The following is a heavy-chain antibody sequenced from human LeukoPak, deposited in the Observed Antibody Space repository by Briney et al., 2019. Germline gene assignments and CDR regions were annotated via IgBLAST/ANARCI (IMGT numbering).Heavy chain of an antibody. Sequence: SETLSLTCTVSGGSISSYYWSWIRQPAGKGLEWIGRIYSSGSTNYDPSLRSRVTMSVDTSKNQFSLKLSSVTAADTAVYYCARGYYYYGMDVWGQGTTVTVSS. V-gene: IGHV4-4*07. J-gene: IGHJ6*02. CDR2: IYSSGST. CDR3: ARGYYYYGMDV. CDR1: GGSISSYY.